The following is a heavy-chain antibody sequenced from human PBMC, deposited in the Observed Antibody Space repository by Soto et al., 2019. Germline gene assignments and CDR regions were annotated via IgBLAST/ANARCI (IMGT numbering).Heavy chain of an antibody. V-gene: IGHV3-21*01. CDR2: ISSSSSYI. CDR3: ARDYYDSSGPLGWFDP. CDR1: GFTFSSYS. J-gene: IGHJ5*02. D-gene: IGHD3-22*01. Sequence: GSLRLSCAASGFTFSSYSMNWVRQAPGKGLEWVSSISSSSSYIYYADSVKGRFTISRDNAKNSLYLQMNSLRAEDTAVYYCARDYYDSSGPLGWFDPWGQGTLVTVSS.